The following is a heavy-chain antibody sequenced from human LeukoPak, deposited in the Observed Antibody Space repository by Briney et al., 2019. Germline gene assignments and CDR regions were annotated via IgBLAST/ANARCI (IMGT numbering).Heavy chain of an antibody. CDR1: GFTFRNYY. Sequence: PGGSLRLSCAASGFTFRNYYMSWVRQAPGKGLEWVANIKQDGSEKYHLDSVKGRFTIFRDNAKNSLHLQMNSLRAEDTAVYYCAQQVGYCSSGSCYFTYWGQGTLVTVSS. D-gene: IGHD2-15*01. J-gene: IGHJ1*01. CDR2: IKQDGSEK. CDR3: AQQVGYCSSGSCYFTY. V-gene: IGHV3-7*01.